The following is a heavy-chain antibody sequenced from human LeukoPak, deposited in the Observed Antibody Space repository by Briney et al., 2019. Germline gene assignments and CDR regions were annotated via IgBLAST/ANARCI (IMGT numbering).Heavy chain of an antibody. D-gene: IGHD5-24*01. CDR3: AIVLHPGVMAN. CDR1: GYTFTSYA. CDR2: INAGNGYT. V-gene: IGHV1-3*01. Sequence: ASVKVSCKASGYTFTSYAMHWVRQAPGQRLEWIGWINAGNGYTKYSQKIQGRVTITSDTSASTVYMELSSLRSEDAVVYFCAIVLHPGVMANWGQGTLVTVSS. J-gene: IGHJ4*02.